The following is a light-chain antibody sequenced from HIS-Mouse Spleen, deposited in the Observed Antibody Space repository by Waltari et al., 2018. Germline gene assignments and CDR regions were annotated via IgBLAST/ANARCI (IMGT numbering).Light chain of an antibody. CDR3: CSYAGSSTWV. CDR2: EGS. Sequence: QSALTQPASVSGSPGQSITISCTGTSRDVGSYNLVSWYQQHPGKAPKLMIYEGSKRPSGVSNRFSGPKSGNTASLTISGLQAEDEADYYCCSYAGSSTWVFGGGTKLTVL. CDR1: SRDVGSYNL. J-gene: IGLJ3*02. V-gene: IGLV2-23*01.